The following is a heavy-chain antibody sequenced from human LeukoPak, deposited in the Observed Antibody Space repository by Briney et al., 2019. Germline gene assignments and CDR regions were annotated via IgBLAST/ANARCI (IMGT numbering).Heavy chain of an antibody. J-gene: IGHJ4*02. CDR1: GFTFDDYA. CDR2: ISWNSGSI. Sequence: GGSLRLSCAASGFTFDDYAMHWVRQAPGKGLEWVSGISWNSGSIGYADSVKGRFTISRDNAKNTLYLQMSSLRAEDTAVYYCAKLASSAYFDYWGQGTLVTVSS. D-gene: IGHD3-22*01. CDR3: AKLASSAYFDY. V-gene: IGHV3-9*01.